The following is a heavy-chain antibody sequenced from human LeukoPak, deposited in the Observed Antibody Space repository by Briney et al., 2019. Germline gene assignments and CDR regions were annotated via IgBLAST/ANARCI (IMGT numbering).Heavy chain of an antibody. D-gene: IGHD3-22*01. CDR1: GFTFISHS. CDR2: ISYDGSKK. Sequence: GGSLRLSCEASGFTFISHSMNWVRQAPGKGLEWVTVISYDGSKKYYADSVKGRFTISRDNSKNTLYLQMNSLRAEDTAVYYCAKDIYYYYDSSGYSPFDYWGQGTLVTVSS. J-gene: IGHJ4*02. V-gene: IGHV3-30*18. CDR3: AKDIYYYYDSSGYSPFDY.